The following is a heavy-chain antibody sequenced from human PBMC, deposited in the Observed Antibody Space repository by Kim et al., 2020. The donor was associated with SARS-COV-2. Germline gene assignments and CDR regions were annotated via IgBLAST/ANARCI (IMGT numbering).Heavy chain of an antibody. J-gene: IGHJ4*02. CDR2: SYHSGST. D-gene: IGHD2-15*01. V-gene: IGHV4-4*02. Sequence: LRRTLSLTCAVSGGSISSSNWWSWVRQPPGKGLAWIGESYHSGSTNDNPALKSRVTISVDKSKNQFSLKLSSVTGADTAVYYCAREVVAATPVDYFDYWGQGTLVTVSS. CDR1: GGSISSSNW. CDR3: AREVVAATPVDYFDY.